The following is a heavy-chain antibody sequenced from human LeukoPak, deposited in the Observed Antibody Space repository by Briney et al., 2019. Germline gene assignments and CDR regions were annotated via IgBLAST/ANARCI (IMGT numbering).Heavy chain of an antibody. CDR1: GFTFSSYG. CDR3: AKDSGYYGSGSYYNGGFDY. J-gene: IGHJ4*02. CDR2: ISYDGSNK. D-gene: IGHD3-10*01. Sequence: TGRSLRLSCAASGFTFSSYGMHWVRQAPGKGLEWVAVISYDGSNKYYADSVKGRFTISRDNSKNTLYLQMNNLRAEDTAVYYCAKDSGYYGSGSYYNGGFDYWGQGTLVTVSS. V-gene: IGHV3-30*18.